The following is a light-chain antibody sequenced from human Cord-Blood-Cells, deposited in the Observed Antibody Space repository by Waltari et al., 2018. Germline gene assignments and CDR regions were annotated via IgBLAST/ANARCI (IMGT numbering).Light chain of an antibody. CDR3: QQSYSTPRALT. V-gene: IGKV1-39*01. CDR2: AAS. CDR1: QSISSY. J-gene: IGKJ4*01. Sequence: DIQMTQSPSSLSASVGDRVTITCRASQSISSYLYWYQQKPGKAPKLLIYAASSLQSGVPSRFSGSGSGTDFTLTISSLQPEDFATYYCQQSYSTPRALTFGGGTKVEIK.